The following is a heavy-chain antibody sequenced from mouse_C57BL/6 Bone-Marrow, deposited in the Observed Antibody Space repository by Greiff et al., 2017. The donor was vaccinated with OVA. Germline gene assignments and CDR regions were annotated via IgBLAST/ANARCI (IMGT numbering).Heavy chain of an antibody. D-gene: IGHD3-2*02. CDR2: IDPENGDT. Sequence: VQLKESGAELVRPGASVKLSCTASGFNIKDDYMHWVKQRPEQGLEWIGWIDPENGDTEYASKFQGKATITADTSSNTAYLQLSSLTSEDTAVYYCTLLRGDFDYWGQGTTLTVSS. CDR3: TLLRGDFDY. V-gene: IGHV14-4*01. CDR1: GFNIKDDY. J-gene: IGHJ2*01.